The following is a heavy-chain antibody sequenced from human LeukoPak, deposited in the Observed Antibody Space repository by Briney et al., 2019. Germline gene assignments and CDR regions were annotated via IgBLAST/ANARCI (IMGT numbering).Heavy chain of an antibody. V-gene: IGHV1-2*02. J-gene: IGHJ5*02. CDR1: GYTFTGYY. CDR3: ARGVDTYYGSGSSPGDP. D-gene: IGHD3-10*01. CDR2: INPNSGGT. Sequence: ASVKVSSTASGYTFTGYYMQWVRQAPGQGLEWMGWINPNSGGTNYAQKFQGRVTMTRDTSISTAYMELSRLRSDDTAVYYCARGVDTYYGSGSSPGDPWGQGTLVTVFS.